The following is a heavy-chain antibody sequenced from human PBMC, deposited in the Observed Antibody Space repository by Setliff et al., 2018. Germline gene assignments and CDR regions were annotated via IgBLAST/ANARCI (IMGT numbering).Heavy chain of an antibody. V-gene: IGHV1-46*04. CDR3: VRSGKFGMRFWFDQ. D-gene: IGHD1-26*01. CDR1: GYTLTNYY. J-gene: IGHJ5*02. Sequence: GASVKVSCKASGYTLTNYYIHWVRQAPGQGLEWMGIINPGGGLTRYAQKLQGRVTMTRDTSINTAYMELSSLTSDDTAFYYCVRSGKFGMRFWFDQWGLGTLVTVSS. CDR2: INPGGGLT.